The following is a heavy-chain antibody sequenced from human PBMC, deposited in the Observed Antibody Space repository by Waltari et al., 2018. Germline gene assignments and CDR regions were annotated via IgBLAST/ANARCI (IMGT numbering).Heavy chain of an antibody. CDR3: ARGAKEYYFDY. D-gene: IGHD3-16*01. Sequence: QLQLQESGPGLVTPSETLSLTCAVSNYAINSDYYWGWIRQPPGKGLEWIGSMYHSGSTYYNPSLKSRVTISVDTSKNQFSLKLSSVTAADTVVYYCARGAKEYYFDYWGQGTLVTVSS. V-gene: IGHV4-38-2*01. CDR2: MYHSGST. J-gene: IGHJ4*02. CDR1: NYAINSDYY.